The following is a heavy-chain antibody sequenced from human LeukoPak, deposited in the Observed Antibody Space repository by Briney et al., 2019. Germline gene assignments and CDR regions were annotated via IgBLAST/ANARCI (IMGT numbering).Heavy chain of an antibody. CDR1: GFTFSSCW. Sequence: GGSLRLSCAASGFTFSSCWMRWVRQTPGKGLEWAAIINLDGSQKYYVDSIKGRFIISRDNAKNSLYLQMNSLRAEDTAVYYCARDCDGSRTSLDYWGQGTLVTVSS. CDR3: ARDCDGSRTSLDY. CDR2: INLDGSQK. J-gene: IGHJ4*02. V-gene: IGHV3-7*04. D-gene: IGHD3-10*01.